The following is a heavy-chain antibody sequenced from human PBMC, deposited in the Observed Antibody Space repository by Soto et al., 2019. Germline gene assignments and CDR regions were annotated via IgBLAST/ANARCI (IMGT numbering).Heavy chain of an antibody. Sequence: TGGSLRLSCAASGFAFSSYAMHWVRQAPGKGLEWVAVISYDGSNKYYADSVKGRFTISRDNSKNTLYLQMNSLRAEDTAVYYCARGGVVEPLYYYYGMDVWGQGTTVTVSS. CDR3: ARGGVVEPLYYYYGMDV. CDR2: ISYDGSNK. J-gene: IGHJ6*02. CDR1: GFAFSSYA. V-gene: IGHV3-30-3*01. D-gene: IGHD2-15*01.